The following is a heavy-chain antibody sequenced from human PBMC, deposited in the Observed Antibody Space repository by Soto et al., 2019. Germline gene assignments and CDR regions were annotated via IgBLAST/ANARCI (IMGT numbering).Heavy chain of an antibody. CDR2: IVPIIGTG. J-gene: IGHJ6*02. CDR1: GGIFRSSFA. D-gene: IGHD2-8*01. V-gene: IGHV1-69*01. CDR3: ARLREAXTTFYYAMGV. Sequence: QVQLVQSGAEVKKPGSSVKVSCKVSGGIFRSSFAISWVRQAPGQGLEWMGGIVPIIGTGKSXEKFQGRXXXXXXXXXXXXXXXXXXXXXEXTAVYXCARLREAXTTFYYAMGVWGQGTAVTVSS.